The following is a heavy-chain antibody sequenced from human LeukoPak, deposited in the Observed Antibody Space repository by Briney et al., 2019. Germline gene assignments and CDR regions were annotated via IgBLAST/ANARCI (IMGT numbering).Heavy chain of an antibody. V-gene: IGHV3-48*04. CDR3: ARDPYYYGSGSRG. D-gene: IGHD3-10*01. Sequence: GGSLRLSCAASGFTFSSYAMSWVRQAPGKGLEWVSYISSSGSTIYYADSVKGRFTISRDNAKNSLYLQMNSLRAKDTAVYYCARDPYYYGSGSRGWGQGTLVTVSS. CDR2: ISSSGSTI. CDR1: GFTFSSYA. J-gene: IGHJ4*02.